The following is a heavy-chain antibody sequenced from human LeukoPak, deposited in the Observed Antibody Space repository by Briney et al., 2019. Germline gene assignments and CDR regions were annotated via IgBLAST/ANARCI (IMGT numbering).Heavy chain of an antibody. CDR3: ARGTSSIAARRPSRYFDY. CDR2: IYTSGST. CDR1: GGSISSYY. Sequence: SETLSLTCTVSGGSISSYYWSWIRQPAGKGLEWIGRIYTSGSTNYNPSLKSRVTMSVDTSKNQFSLKLSSVTAADTAVYYCARGTSSIAARRPSRYFDYWGQGTLVTVSS. J-gene: IGHJ4*02. V-gene: IGHV4-4*07. D-gene: IGHD6-6*01.